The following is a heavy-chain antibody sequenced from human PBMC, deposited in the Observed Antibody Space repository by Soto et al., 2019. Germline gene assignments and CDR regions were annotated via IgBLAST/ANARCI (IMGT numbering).Heavy chain of an antibody. CDR3: AKESSSGCLDY. Sequence: PGGSLGLFGATSGFTFMSYSQGRGRQAPGKGLEWVSAISGSGGSTYYADSVKGRFTISRDNSKNTLYLQMNSLRAEDTAVYYCAKESSSGCLDYWGQGTLVTSPQ. CDR2: ISGSGGST. V-gene: IGHV3-23*01. J-gene: IGHJ4*02. D-gene: IGHD6-19*01. CDR1: GFTFMSYS.